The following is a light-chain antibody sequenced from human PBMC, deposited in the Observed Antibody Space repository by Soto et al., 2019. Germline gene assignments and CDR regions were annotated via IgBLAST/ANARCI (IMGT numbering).Light chain of an antibody. CDR3: QQYGTSPWT. CDR1: RSVPSAF. J-gene: IGKJ1*01. Sequence: EIMLTQSPGTLSLSPGERATLSCRASRSVPSAFLGWYQQKPGQPPRLLMYGTSSRATGVPDRFSGSVSGTDFTLTISRLEPEDFAVYHCQQYGTSPWTFGQGTKVDIK. V-gene: IGKV3-20*01. CDR2: GTS.